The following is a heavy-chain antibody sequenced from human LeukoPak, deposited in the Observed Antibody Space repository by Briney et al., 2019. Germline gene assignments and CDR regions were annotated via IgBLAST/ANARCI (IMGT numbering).Heavy chain of an antibody. CDR2: IIPIFGTA. D-gene: IGHD2-2*02. Sequence: ASVKVSCKASGGTFSSYAISWVRQAPGQGLEWMGGIIPIFGTANYAQKFQGRVAITADESTSTAYMELSSLRSEDTAVYYCARATLGYCSSTSCYREFDPWGQGTLVTVSS. CDR1: GGTFSSYA. J-gene: IGHJ5*02. V-gene: IGHV1-69*13. CDR3: ARATLGYCSSTSCYREFDP.